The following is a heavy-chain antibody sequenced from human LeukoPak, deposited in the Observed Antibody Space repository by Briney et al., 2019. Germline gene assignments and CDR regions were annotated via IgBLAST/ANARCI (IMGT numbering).Heavy chain of an antibody. CDR3: ARGPPYIVVVTAIGFFDC. D-gene: IGHD2-21*02. CDR1: GGSVSSGNYY. V-gene: IGHV4-61*01. CDR2: IYYSGST. Sequence: SETLSLTCTVSGGSVSSGNYYWSWIRQPPGKGLDWIGYIYYSGSTNYNPSLKSRVTVSVDTSKNQFSLKLSSVTAADTAVYYCARGPPYIVVVTAIGFFDCWGQGTLVTVSS. J-gene: IGHJ4*02.